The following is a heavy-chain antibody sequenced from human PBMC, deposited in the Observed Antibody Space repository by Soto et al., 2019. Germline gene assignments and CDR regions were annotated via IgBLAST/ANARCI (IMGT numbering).Heavy chain of an antibody. J-gene: IGHJ6*02. CDR1: GYIFTDYY. CDR2: INLSVVST. D-gene: IGHD5-12*01. Sequence: ASVKVSCKASGYIFTDYYVHWVRQAPGQGPERLGLINLSVVSTRDAQNFQGRATMTRDTSTSTVHMELSSLRSEDTAVYYCARDQDSGHVIKLLYYYGMDVWGQGTTVTVSS. V-gene: IGHV1-46*01. CDR3: ARDQDSGHVIKLLYYYGMDV.